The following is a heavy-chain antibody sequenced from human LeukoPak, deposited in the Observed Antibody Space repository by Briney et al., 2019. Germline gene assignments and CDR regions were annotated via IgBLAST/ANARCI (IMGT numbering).Heavy chain of an antibody. CDR2: INDDGRNT. D-gene: IGHD1-26*01. Sequence: GGSLRLSCAASGFTFSSYWMHWVRQAPGKGLVWVSRINDDGRNTRYADSVKGRFTISRDNAKNTVYLQMNSLRAEDTAVYYCARSLGRRGELLGVDYWGQGTLVTVSS. V-gene: IGHV3-74*01. CDR3: ARSLGRRGELLGVDY. CDR1: GFTFSSYW. J-gene: IGHJ4*02.